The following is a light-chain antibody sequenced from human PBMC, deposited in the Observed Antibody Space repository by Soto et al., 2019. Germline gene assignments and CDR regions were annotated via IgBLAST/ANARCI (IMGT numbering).Light chain of an antibody. CDR1: QTVTSN. J-gene: IGKJ1*01. CDR2: DAS. CDR3: QQNNNWPRT. V-gene: IGKV3D-15*01. Sequence: EIVLTQSPGTLSLSPGERATLSCRASQTVTSNYLAWYQHKPGQAPRLLIYDASTRATGIPDRFSGSGSGTEFTLTISSLQSEDFAVYHPQQNNNWPRTFGQGTKV.